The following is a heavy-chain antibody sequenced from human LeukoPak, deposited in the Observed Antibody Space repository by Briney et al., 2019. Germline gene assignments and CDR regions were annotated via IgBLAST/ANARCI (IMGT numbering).Heavy chain of an antibody. V-gene: IGHV3-7*01. CDR2: IKQDGSEK. Sequence: GALRLSCAASGFTFSSYWMSWVRQAPGKGLERVANIKQDGSEKYYVDSVKGRFTISRDNAKNSLYLQMNSLRAEDTAVYYCAREGYYDSSGYCGFDIWGQGTMVTVSS. D-gene: IGHD3-22*01. J-gene: IGHJ3*02. CDR1: GFTFSSYW. CDR3: AREGYYDSSGYCGFDI.